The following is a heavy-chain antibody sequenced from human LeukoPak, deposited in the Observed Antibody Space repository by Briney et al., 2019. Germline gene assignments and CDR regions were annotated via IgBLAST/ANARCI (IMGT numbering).Heavy chain of an antibody. CDR3: ARHGSSGIAAAGNFDY. V-gene: IGHV4-59*08. D-gene: IGHD6-13*01. Sequence: SETLSLSCTVSGGSISGDSGSWVRQPPGEGLGWSGRIYYSGSTNYNPSLKSRVTISVDTSKNQFSLKLSSATAADTAVYYCARHGSSGIAAAGNFDYWGQGTLVTVSS. CDR1: GGSISGDS. CDR2: IYYSGST. J-gene: IGHJ4*02.